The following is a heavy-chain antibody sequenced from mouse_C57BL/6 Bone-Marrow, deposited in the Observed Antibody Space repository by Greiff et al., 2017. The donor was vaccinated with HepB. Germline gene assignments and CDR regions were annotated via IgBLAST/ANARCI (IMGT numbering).Heavy chain of an antibody. Sequence: EVKLMESGGGLVKPGGSLKLSCAASGFTFSSYAMSWVRQTPEKRLEWVATISDGGSYTYYPDNVKGRFTISRDNAKNNLYLQMSHLKSEDTAMYYCARDIWLLRGDAMDYWGQGTSVTVSS. CDR2: ISDGGSYT. V-gene: IGHV5-4*01. CDR3: ARDIWLLRGDAMDY. D-gene: IGHD2-3*01. CDR1: GFTFSSYA. J-gene: IGHJ4*01.